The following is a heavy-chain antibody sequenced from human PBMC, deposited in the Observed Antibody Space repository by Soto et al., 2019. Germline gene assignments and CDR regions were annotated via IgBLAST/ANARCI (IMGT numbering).Heavy chain of an antibody. CDR1: GFTFSTYA. CDR2: ISGSGAT. V-gene: IGHV3-23*01. D-gene: IGHD6-13*01. CDR3: AKDDRSSWYSYNWFDP. J-gene: IGHJ5*02. Sequence: GGSLRLSCAASGFTFSTYAMSWVRQAPGKGLEWLSAISGSGATYYADSVKGRFTISRDNSKNTLYLQMNSLRADDTAVYYCAKDDRSSWYSYNWFDPRGQGTLVTVSS.